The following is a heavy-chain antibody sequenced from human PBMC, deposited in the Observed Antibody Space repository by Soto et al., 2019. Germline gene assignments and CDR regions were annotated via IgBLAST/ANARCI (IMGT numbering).Heavy chain of an antibody. CDR1: GYTYTSYW. Sequence: GQSLKISCKGFGYTYTSYWIGWVRQRPGKGLEWMGIIYPGDSDTRYSPSFQGQVTISADKSISTAYLQWSSLKASDTAMYYCARRLTYGSRVGLGRDVWGQGTTVTVSS. J-gene: IGHJ6*02. CDR2: IYPGDSDT. D-gene: IGHD3-10*01. V-gene: IGHV5-51*01. CDR3: ARRLTYGSRVGLGRDV.